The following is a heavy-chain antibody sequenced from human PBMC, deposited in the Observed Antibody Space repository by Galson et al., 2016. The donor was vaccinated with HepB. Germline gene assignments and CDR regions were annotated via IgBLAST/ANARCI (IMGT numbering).Heavy chain of an antibody. CDR1: GGTFNTHG. Sequence: SVKVSCKASGGTFNTHGISWVRQAPGQGLDWMGGIIPSLEISQYAQTFQGRVTITADMATSTAYMELNSLRYEDTAVYYCAGDGKYENSHDTSAFAKLDHWGQGTLVTVSS. CDR3: AGDGKYENSHDTSAFAKLDH. J-gene: IGHJ4*02. D-gene: IGHD3-22*01. CDR2: IIPSLEIS. V-gene: IGHV1-69*10.